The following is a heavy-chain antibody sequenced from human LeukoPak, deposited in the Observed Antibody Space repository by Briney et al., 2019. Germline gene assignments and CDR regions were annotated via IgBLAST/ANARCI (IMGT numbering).Heavy chain of an antibody. CDR1: GYTFTSYA. V-gene: IGHV7-4-1*02. D-gene: IGHD2-15*01. Sequence: ASVKVSCKASGYTFTSYAMSWVRQAPGQGLEWMGWINTNTGNPTYAQGFTGRFVFSLDTSVSTAYLQISSLKAEDTAVYYCARASYCSGGSCYGNWFDPWGQGTLVTVSS. CDR3: ARASYCSGGSCYGNWFDP. J-gene: IGHJ5*02. CDR2: INTNTGNP.